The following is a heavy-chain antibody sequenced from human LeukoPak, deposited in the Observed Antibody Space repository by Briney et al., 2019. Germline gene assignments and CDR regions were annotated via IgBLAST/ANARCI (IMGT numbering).Heavy chain of an antibody. CDR1: GYIFTSYL. CDR2: IYPGDSDT. Sequence: GESLKISCKGSGYIFTSYLIGWVRQMPGKGLEWMGIIYPGDSDTRYSPSFQGQVTISADKSISTAYLQWSSLKASDTAMYYCARQGYDILTGYPYYFDYWGQGTLVTVSS. CDR3: ARQGYDILTGYPYYFDY. V-gene: IGHV5-51*01. D-gene: IGHD3-9*01. J-gene: IGHJ4*02.